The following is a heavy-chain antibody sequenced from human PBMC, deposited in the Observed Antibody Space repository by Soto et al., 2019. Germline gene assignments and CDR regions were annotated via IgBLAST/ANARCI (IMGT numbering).Heavy chain of an antibody. CDR2: INAGSGNT. J-gene: IGHJ6*02. D-gene: IGHD6-19*01. V-gene: IGHV1-3*01. CDR1: GYTFTSYA. Sequence: ASVKVSCKASGYTFTSYAMHWVRQAPGQRLEWMGWINAGSGNTKYSQKFQGRVTITRDTSASTAYMELSSLRSEDTAVYYCARDQRAVAGTPRYYYYGMDVWGQGTTVTVSS. CDR3: ARDQRAVAGTPRYYYYGMDV.